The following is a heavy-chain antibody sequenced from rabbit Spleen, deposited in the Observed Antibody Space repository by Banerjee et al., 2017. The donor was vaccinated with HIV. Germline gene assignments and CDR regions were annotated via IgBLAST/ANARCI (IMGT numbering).Heavy chain of an antibody. D-gene: IGHD1-1*01. CDR3: ARDLVGVIGWNFYL. V-gene: IGHV1S45*01. Sequence: QEQLVESGGGLVQPEGSLTLTCKASGFSFSDRDVMCWVRQAPVKGLEWIACINASTGKPVYATWASGRFTISRTSSTTVTLRMTSLTAADRATYFCARDLVGVIGWNFYLWGPVTLVTVS. CDR2: INASTGKP. J-gene: IGHJ4*01. CDR1: GFSFSDRDV.